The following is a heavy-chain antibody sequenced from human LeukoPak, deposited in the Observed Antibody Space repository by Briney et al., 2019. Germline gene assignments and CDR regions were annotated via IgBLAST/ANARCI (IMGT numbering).Heavy chain of an antibody. CDR3: AREAYYYDSSGPEYFQH. CDR2: INPSGGST. D-gene: IGHD3-22*01. V-gene: IGHV1-46*01. CDR1: GYTFTSYY. J-gene: IGHJ1*01. Sequence: ASVKVSCKASGYTFTSYYMHWVRQAPGQGLEWMGIINPSGGSTSYAQKFQGRVTMTRDTSTSTVYMELSSLRSEDTAAYYCAREAYYYDSSGPEYFQHWGQGTLVTVSS.